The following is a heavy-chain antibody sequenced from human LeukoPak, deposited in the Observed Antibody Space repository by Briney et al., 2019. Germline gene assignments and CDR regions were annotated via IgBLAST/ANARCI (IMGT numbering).Heavy chain of an antibody. V-gene: IGHV4-59*11. J-gene: IGHJ5*02. CDR2: IYYSGST. D-gene: IGHD6-13*01. CDR1: GGSISSHY. Sequence: SETLSLTCTVSGGSISSHYWSWIRQPPGKGLEWIGYIYYSGSTNYNPSLKSRVTISVDTSKNQFSLELSSVTAADTAVYYYARKAAAAGRKGVNWFDPWGQGTLVTVSS. CDR3: ARKAAAAGRKGVNWFDP.